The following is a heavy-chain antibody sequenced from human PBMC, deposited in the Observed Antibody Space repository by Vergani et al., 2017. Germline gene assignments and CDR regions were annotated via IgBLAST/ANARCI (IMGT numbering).Heavy chain of an antibody. J-gene: IGHJ6*02. CDR1: GFTFSSYG. Sequence: QVQLVESGGGVVQPGRSLRLSCAASGFTFSSYGMHWVRQAPGKGLEWVAVIWYDGSNKYYADSVKGRFTISRDNSKNTLYLQMNSLRAEDTAVYYCARDKAGITMVRGVIDYYYYYGMDVWGQGTTVTVSS. V-gene: IGHV3-33*01. CDR2: IWYDGSNK. CDR3: ARDKAGITMVRGVIDYYYYYGMDV. D-gene: IGHD3-10*01.